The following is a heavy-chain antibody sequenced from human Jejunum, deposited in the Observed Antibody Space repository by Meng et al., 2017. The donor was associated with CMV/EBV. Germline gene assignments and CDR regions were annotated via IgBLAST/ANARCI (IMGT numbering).Heavy chain of an antibody. J-gene: IGHJ6*02. CDR1: GGSINDFD. CDR2: TYYSGST. Sequence: VSGGSINDFDWSWIRQSPGKGLEWIGYTYYSGSTHYNPSLKSRVTISIDTSKKYFSLRLSSVTAADTAVYYCARDTFDRRNGMDVWGQGTSVTVSS. CDR3: ARDTFDRRNGMDV. D-gene: IGHD3-10*01. V-gene: IGHV4-59*01.